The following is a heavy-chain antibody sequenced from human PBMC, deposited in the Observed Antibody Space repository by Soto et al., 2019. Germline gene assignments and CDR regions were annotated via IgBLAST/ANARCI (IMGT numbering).Heavy chain of an antibody. CDR2: ISAYNGNT. D-gene: IGHD3-9*01. J-gene: IGHJ5*02. Sequence: EALVTVSGKASAYTFTNYGISWVRQAPGRAYEWRGWISAYNGNTNYAQKLQGRVTMTTDTSTSTAYMELRSLRSDDTAVYYCARDRDYDILTGYYHNWFDPWGQGTLVTVSS. CDR3: ARDRDYDILTGYYHNWFDP. V-gene: IGHV1-18*01. CDR1: AYTFTNYG.